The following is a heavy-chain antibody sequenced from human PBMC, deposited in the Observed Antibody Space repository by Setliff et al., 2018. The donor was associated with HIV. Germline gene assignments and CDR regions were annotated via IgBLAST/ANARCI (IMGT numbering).Heavy chain of an antibody. J-gene: IGHJ4*02. D-gene: IGHD2-15*01. V-gene: IGHV3-48*01. Sequence: PGGSLRLSCKVSGFIFSTQTMNWVRQAPGKGLEWVAYIRSNSGTQYYGDSVVGRFTISRDNDEKALYLEMNGLTADDTAIYYCARGRCSGGSCFFDYWGQGTLVTVS. CDR1: GFIFSTQT. CDR3: ARGRCSGGSCFFDY. CDR2: IRSNSGTQ.